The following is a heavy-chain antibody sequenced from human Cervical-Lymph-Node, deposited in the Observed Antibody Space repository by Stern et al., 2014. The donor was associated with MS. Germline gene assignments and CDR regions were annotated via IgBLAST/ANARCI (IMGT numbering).Heavy chain of an antibody. J-gene: IGHJ4*02. CDR2: ISSNSTYI. CDR3: VRRGGIKYFDY. V-gene: IGHV3-21*01. CDR1: GFSFSDYS. Sequence: EVQLLESGGGLVKPGGSLRLSCEASGFSFSDYSMNWVRQAPGKGLEWVSSISSNSTYIFYADTVKGRFTISRDNAQNSLFLQMHSLRAEDTAVYYCVRRGGIKYFDYWGQGTLVTVSS. D-gene: IGHD3-16*01.